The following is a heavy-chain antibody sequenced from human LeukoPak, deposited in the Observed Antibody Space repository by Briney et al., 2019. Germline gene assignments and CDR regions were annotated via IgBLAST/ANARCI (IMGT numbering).Heavy chain of an antibody. CDR1: GYSFTSYW. D-gene: IGHD3-16*01. J-gene: IGHJ4*02. Sequence: GEALKISCKGSGYSFTSYWIGWVRQMPGKGLEWMGSIYPGDSDTRYSPSFQGQVTISADKSISTAYLQWSSLKASDTAMYYCARSSLGELTPYDYWGQGTLVTVSS. CDR3: ARSSLGELTPYDY. CDR2: IYPGDSDT. V-gene: IGHV5-51*01.